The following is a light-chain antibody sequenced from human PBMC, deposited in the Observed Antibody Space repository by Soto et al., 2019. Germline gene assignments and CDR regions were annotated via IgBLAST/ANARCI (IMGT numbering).Light chain of an antibody. V-gene: IGLV1-51*01. CDR2: DNN. CDR1: SSNIGNNY. Sequence: QSVLTQPPSVSAAPGQKVTISCSGSSSNIGNNYVSWYQQLPGTAPKLLIYDNNKRPSGIPDRFSGSKSGTSATLGITGLQTGDGADYYCGTWDSSLSAWVFGGGTKVTVL. CDR3: GTWDSSLSAWV. J-gene: IGLJ3*02.